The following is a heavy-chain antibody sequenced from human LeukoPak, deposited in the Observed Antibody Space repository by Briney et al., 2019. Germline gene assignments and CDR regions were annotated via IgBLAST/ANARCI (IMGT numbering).Heavy chain of an antibody. CDR2: IVVGSGNT. J-gene: IGHJ4*02. D-gene: IGHD4-23*01. CDR3: AASPTVVSRFDY. Sequence: SVKVSCKACGFTLTSSAMQGVRQARGQRLEWIGWIVVGSGNTNYAQKFQERVTIPRDMSTSTAYMELSSLRSEDTAVYYCAASPTVVSRFDYWGQGTLDTVSS. CDR1: GFTLTSSA. V-gene: IGHV1-58*02.